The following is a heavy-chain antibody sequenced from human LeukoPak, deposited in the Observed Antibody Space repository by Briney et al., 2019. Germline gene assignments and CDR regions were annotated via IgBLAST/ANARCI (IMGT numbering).Heavy chain of an antibody. Sequence: GGSLRLSCAASGFTFSGYAMSWVRQAPGKGLEWVSAISGSGGSTYYADSVKGRFTISRDNSKNTLYLQMNSLRAEDTAVYYCAKDRERYSYAPHAFDIWGQGTMVTVSS. CDR2: ISGSGGST. CDR3: AKDRERYSYAPHAFDI. D-gene: IGHD5-18*01. CDR1: GFTFSGYA. V-gene: IGHV3-23*01. J-gene: IGHJ3*02.